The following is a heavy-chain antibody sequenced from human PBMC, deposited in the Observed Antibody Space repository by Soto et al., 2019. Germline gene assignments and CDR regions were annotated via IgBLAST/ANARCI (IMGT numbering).Heavy chain of an antibody. V-gene: IGHV1-46*01. CDR1: GYTLTSYY. Sequence: ASVKVSCKASGYTLTSYYLHWVRQAPGQGPEWMGIINPSGGITNDAQKFQDRVTMTSDTSTSTVYMELSSLRSEDTAVYYCARGITTTRYYYYYGMDVWGQGTTVTVSS. CDR3: ARGITTTRYYYYYGMDV. D-gene: IGHD1-26*01. CDR2: INPSGGIT. J-gene: IGHJ6*02.